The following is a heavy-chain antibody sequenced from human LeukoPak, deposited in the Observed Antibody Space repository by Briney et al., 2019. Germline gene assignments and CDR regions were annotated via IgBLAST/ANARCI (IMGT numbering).Heavy chain of an antibody. CDR3: ARVVGPRTRAFDI. D-gene: IGHD2-15*01. CDR2: INHSEST. Sequence: PSETLSLTCAVYGGSFSGYYWSWIRQPPGKGLEWIGEINHSESTNYNPSLKSRVTISVDTSKNQFSLKLSSVTAADTAVYYCARVVGPRTRAFDIWGQGTMVTVSS. CDR1: GGSFSGYY. J-gene: IGHJ3*02. V-gene: IGHV4-34*01.